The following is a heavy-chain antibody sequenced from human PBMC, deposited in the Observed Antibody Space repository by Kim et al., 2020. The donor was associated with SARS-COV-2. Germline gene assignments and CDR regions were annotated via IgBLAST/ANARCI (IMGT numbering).Heavy chain of an antibody. J-gene: IGHJ4*02. CDR2: ITGSGTTT. Sequence: GGSLRLSCVASGFTFRSYTMSWVRQAPGKGLEWVSSITGSGTTTYYADSVKGRFTISRDNSKNTLYLQMNTLRAEDTAVYYCAKTGQFDSWGQGALVTISS. CDR1: GFTFRSYT. CDR3: AKTGQFDS. V-gene: IGHV3-23*01.